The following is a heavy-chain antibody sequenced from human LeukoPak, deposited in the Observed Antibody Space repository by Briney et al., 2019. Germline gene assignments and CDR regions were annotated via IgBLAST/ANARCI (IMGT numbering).Heavy chain of an antibody. J-gene: IGHJ5*02. CDR3: ARGTHYCSSTSCVPGFDP. CDR2: ISSSSSTI. D-gene: IGHD2-2*01. CDR1: GFTFSSYS. Sequence: GGSLRLSCAASGFTFSSYSVNWVRQAPGKGLEWVSYISSSSSTIYYADSVKGRFTISRDNAKNSLYLQMNSLRDEDTAVYYCARGTHYCSSTSCVPGFDPWGQGTLVTVSS. V-gene: IGHV3-48*02.